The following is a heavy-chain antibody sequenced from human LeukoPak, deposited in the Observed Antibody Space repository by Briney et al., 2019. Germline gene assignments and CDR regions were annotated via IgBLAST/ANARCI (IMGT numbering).Heavy chain of an antibody. J-gene: IGHJ3*02. Sequence: GESLRISCKGPGYGFTSYWITWVRPMPGKGLEWMGRIDPSDSYTNYSPSFQGHVTISADKSISTAYLQWSSLKASDTAMYYCARQRLVQGVFDIWGQGTMVTVSS. CDR2: IDPSDSYT. CDR1: GYGFTSYW. D-gene: IGHD6-13*01. CDR3: ARQRLVQGVFDI. V-gene: IGHV5-10-1*01.